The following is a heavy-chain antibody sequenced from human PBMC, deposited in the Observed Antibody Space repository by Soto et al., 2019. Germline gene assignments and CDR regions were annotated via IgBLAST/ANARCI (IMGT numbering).Heavy chain of an antibody. CDR1: GGSISRSGYY. J-gene: IGHJ4*02. CDR2: SYYSGST. Sequence: SVTLSLTCTVSGGSISRSGYYWSWIRQHPGRGLEWIGYSYYSGSTYYNPSLKSRVTISVDTSKNQFSLNLSTVTAADTAVYYCARYKDSSGYYYTDYWGQGTLVTVSS. CDR3: ARYKDSSGYYYTDY. D-gene: IGHD3-22*01. V-gene: IGHV4-31*03.